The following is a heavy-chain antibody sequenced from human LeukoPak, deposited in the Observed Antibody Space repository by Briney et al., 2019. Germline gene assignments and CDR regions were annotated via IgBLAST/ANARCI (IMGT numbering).Heavy chain of an antibody. CDR3: AKEAFSCFDY. D-gene: IGHD2-2*01. CDR2: ISGSGGSA. Sequence: GGSLRLSCAAAGFTSSSYAMSWVRQAPGKGLEWVSGISGSGGSAYYADSVKGRFTISRDNSKNTLYLQMNSLRAENTAVYYCAKEAFSCFDYWGQGTLVTVSS. CDR1: GFTSSSYA. J-gene: IGHJ4*02. V-gene: IGHV3-23*01.